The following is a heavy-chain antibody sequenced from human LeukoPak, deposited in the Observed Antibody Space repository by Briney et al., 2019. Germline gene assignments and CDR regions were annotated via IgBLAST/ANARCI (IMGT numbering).Heavy chain of an antibody. CDR1: GLTFNNYW. Sequence: PGGSLRLSCAASGLTFNNYWIHWVRQAPGKGLVWVSRINTDGRTTTYADSVKGRFTISRDNAKNTVHLQMNSLRAEDTAVYYCARDCGGNSGDFDYWGQGTLVTVSS. J-gene: IGHJ4*02. V-gene: IGHV3-74*01. CDR3: ARDCGGNSGDFDY. CDR2: INTDGRTT. D-gene: IGHD4-23*01.